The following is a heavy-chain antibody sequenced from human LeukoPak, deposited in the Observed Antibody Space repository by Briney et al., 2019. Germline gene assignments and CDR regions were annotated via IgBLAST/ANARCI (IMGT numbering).Heavy chain of an antibody. Sequence: TYYHPSLKSLLTISVDRSKHQFSLKLSSVTAADTAVYYCARDSSIAAAGTKTSAEYFQHWGQGPLVTVSS. D-gene: IGHD6-13*01. J-gene: IGHJ1*01. V-gene: IGHV4-30-2*01. CDR2: T. CDR3: ARDSSIAAAGTKTSAEYFQH.